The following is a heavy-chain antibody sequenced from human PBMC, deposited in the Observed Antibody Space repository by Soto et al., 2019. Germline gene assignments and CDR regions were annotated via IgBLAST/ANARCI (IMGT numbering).Heavy chain of an antibody. D-gene: IGHD3-22*01. CDR3: ASHPRDSSGYWYYFDY. Sequence: GGSLRLSCAASGFTVSSNYMSWVRQAPGRGLEWFSIIYSTSNTYYADSVKGRFTISRDNAKNSLYLQMNSLRAEDTAVYYCASHPRDSSGYWYYFDYWGQGTLVTVSS. CDR1: GFTVSSNY. J-gene: IGHJ4*02. CDR2: IYSTSNT. V-gene: IGHV3-66*04.